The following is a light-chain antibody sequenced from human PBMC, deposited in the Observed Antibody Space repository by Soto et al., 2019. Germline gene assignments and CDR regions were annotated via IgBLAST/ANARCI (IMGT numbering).Light chain of an antibody. CDR2: AVS. J-gene: IGLJ3*02. CDR1: SSDVGGYHY. Sequence: QSALTQPPSASGSPGQSVTISCTGTSSDVGGYHYVSWYQQHPGKAPKLMIYAVSKRPSGVPDRFSGSKSGNTASLTVSGLQAEDEADYYCSSYAGSNNLVFGGGIKLPVL. CDR3: SSYAGSNNLV. V-gene: IGLV2-8*01.